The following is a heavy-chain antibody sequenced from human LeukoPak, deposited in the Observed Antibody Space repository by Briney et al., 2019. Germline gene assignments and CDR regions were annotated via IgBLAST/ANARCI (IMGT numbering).Heavy chain of an antibody. V-gene: IGHV3-30-3*01. CDR3: ARDHGGSYYYYGMDV. D-gene: IGHD1-26*01. CDR1: GFTFSSYA. J-gene: IGHJ6*02. CDR2: ISYDGSNK. Sequence: GRSLRLSRAASGFTFSSYAMHWVRQAPGKGLEWVAVISYDGSNKYYADSVKGRFTISRDNSKNTPYLQMNSLRAEDTAVYYCARDHGGSYYYYGMDVWGQGTTVTVSS.